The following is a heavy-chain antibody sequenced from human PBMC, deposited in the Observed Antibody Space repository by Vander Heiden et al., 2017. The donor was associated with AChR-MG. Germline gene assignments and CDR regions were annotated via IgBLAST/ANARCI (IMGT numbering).Heavy chain of an antibody. CDR2: INPNSGGT. CDR1: GYTFTGYY. J-gene: IGHJ5*02. CDR3: ARDYYGSGTHPWFDP. V-gene: IGHV1-2*02. Sequence: QVQLVQSGAEVKKPGASVKVSCKASGYTFTGYYMHWVRQAPGQGLEWMGWINPNSGGTNDAQKFQGRVTMTRDTSISTAYMELSRVRSDDTAVYYCARDYYGSGTHPWFDPWGQGILVTVSS. D-gene: IGHD3-10*01.